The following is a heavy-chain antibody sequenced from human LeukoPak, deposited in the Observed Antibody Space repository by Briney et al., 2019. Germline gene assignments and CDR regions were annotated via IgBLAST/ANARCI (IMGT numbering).Heavy chain of an antibody. J-gene: IGHJ4*02. Sequence: SETLSLTCTVSGGSISSGGYYWSWIRQHPGKGLEWIGYIYYSGSTYYNPSLKSRVTISVDTSKNQFSLKLSSVTAADTAVYYCARVYYYDSSGYYFFDYWGQGTLVTVSS. CDR3: ARVYYYDSSGYYFFDY. D-gene: IGHD3-22*01. V-gene: IGHV4-30-4*08. CDR1: GGSISSGGYY. CDR2: IYYSGST.